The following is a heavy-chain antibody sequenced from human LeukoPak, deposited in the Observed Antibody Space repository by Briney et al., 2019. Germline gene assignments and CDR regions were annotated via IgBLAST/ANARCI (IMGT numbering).Heavy chain of an antibody. V-gene: IGHV1-46*01. CDR3: SRGGITIFGVVIISDWFDP. CDR2: INPSGGST. J-gene: IGHJ5*02. D-gene: IGHD3-3*01. CDR1: GYTFTSYY. Sequence: ASVKVSCKASGYTFTSYYMHWVRQAPGQGLEWMGIINPSGGSTSYAQKFQGRVTMTRDMSTSTVYMELSSLRSEDTAVYYCSRGGITIFGVVIISDWFDPWGQGTLVTVSS.